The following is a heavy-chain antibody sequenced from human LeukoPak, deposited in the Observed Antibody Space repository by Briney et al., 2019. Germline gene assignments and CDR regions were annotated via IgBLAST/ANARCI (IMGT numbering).Heavy chain of an antibody. CDR3: ARVHDDYGGYYYYGMNV. D-gene: IGHD4-17*01. Sequence: SVKVSCKASGGTFISYAISWVRQAPGQGLEWMGGIIPIFGTANYTQKFQGRVTLTADKSTSTAYMELSSLGFEDTAVYYCARVHDDYGGYYYYGMNVWGKGTTVTVSS. J-gene: IGHJ6*04. CDR1: GGTFISYA. V-gene: IGHV1-69*06. CDR2: IIPIFGTA.